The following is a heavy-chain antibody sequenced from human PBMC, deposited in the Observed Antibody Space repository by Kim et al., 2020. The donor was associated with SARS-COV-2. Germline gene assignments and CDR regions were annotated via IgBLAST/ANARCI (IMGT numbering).Heavy chain of an antibody. D-gene: IGHD3-10*01. CDR3: ARAQNYGSGSYYKN. Sequence: PSLKSRVTISVDTSKNQFSLKLSSVTAADTAVYYCARAQNYGSGSYYKNWGQGTLVTVSS. J-gene: IGHJ4*02. V-gene: IGHV4-34*01.